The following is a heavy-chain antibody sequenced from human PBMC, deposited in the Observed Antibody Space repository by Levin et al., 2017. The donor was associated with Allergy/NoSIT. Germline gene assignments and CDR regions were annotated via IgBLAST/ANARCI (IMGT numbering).Heavy chain of an antibody. D-gene: IGHD6-19*01. Sequence: ESLKISCTVSGGSVSSGTYYWSWIRQPPGKGLEWIGYVNYRGSTKYNPSLKSRVTISVDTSNYGFSLKLSSVTAADTAVYYCARNRIVVSGGNDYYYGMDVWGQGTTVTVSS. CDR2: VNYRGST. CDR3: ARNRIVVSGGNDYYYGMDV. V-gene: IGHV4-61*01. CDR1: GGSVSSGTYY. J-gene: IGHJ6*02.